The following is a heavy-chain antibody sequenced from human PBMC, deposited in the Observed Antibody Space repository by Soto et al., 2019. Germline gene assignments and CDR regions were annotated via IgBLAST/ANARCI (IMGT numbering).Heavy chain of an antibody. J-gene: IGHJ4*02. CDR2: IWYDGSNK. CDR3: ARDGYSSGWYQVDY. Sequence: GGSLGLSCAASGFTFSSYGMHWVRQAPGKGLEWVAVIWYDGSNKYYADSVKGRFTISRDNSKNTLYLQMNSLRAEDTAVYYCARDGYSSGWYQVDYWGQGTLVTVSS. CDR1: GFTFSSYG. V-gene: IGHV3-33*01. D-gene: IGHD6-19*01.